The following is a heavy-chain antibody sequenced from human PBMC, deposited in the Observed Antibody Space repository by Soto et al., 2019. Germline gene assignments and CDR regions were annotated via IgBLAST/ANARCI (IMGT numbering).Heavy chain of an antibody. CDR2: IYPGDSDT. CDR1: GYTFTNYW. V-gene: IGHV5-51*01. CDR3: AASIFYYGMDV. J-gene: IGHJ6*02. Sequence: PGESLKISCKGSGYTFTNYWIGWVRQMPGKGLEWMGIIYPGDSDTKYNPSFQGQVTISADKSITTTYLQWSSLKASDTAIYYCAASIFYYGMDVWGQGATVTVSS.